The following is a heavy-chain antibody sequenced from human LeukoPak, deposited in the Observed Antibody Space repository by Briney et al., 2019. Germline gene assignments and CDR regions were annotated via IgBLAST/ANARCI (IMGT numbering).Heavy chain of an antibody. CDR2: ISGSGGST. CDR1: GFTFSSYA. CDR3: AKDQGGSSWFSAFDI. D-gene: IGHD6-13*01. Sequence: PGGSRRLSCAASGFTFSSYAMSWVRQAPGKGLEWVSGISGSGGSTYYADSVKGRFTISRDNSKNTLYLQMNSLRAEDTAVYYCAKDQGGSSWFSAFDIWGQGQWSPSLQ. V-gene: IGHV3-23*01. J-gene: IGHJ3*02.